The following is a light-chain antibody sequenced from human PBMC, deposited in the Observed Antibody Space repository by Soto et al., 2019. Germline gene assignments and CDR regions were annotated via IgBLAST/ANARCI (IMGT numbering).Light chain of an antibody. CDR3: QQYNSWWT. CDR1: QSISSW. V-gene: IGKV1-5*03. CDR2: KAS. J-gene: IGKJ1*01. Sequence: DIQMTQSPSTLSASVGDRVTITCRASQSISSWLAWYQQKPGKAPKLLIYKASSLESGVPSRFSGSGAGTEFNLTISSLQPDYFATYYCQQYNSWWTFGQVTKVEIK.